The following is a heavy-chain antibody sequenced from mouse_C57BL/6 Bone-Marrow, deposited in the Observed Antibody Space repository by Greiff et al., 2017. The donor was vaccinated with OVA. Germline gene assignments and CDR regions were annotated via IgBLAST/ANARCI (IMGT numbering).Heavy chain of an antibody. J-gene: IGHJ2*01. CDR3: ARAYYYGSSKGY. CDR1: GYSITSGYY. D-gene: IGHD1-1*01. Sequence: EVHLVESGPGLVKPSQSLSLTCSVTGYSITSGYYWNWIRQFPGNKLEWMGYISYDGSNNYNPSLKNRISITRDTSKNQFFLKLNSVTTEDTATYYCARAYYYGSSKGYWGQGTTLTVSS. CDR2: ISYDGSN. V-gene: IGHV3-6*01.